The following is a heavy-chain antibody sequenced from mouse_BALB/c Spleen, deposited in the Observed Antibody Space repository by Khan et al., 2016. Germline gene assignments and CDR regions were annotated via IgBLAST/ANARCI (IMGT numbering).Heavy chain of an antibody. J-gene: IGHJ4*01. CDR2: ISTYNGNT. CDR1: GYTFTAYA. CDR3: ARDDRYFFVYAKDY. V-gene: IGHV1S137*01. Sequence: QVQLKQSGPEVVRPGVPVKISCKGSGYTFTAYAMHWVKQIHAKSLEWIGVISTYNGNTNYTQKFKGKATMTVDKSTSTACMDLARMTSGDSAIYYCARDDRYFFVYAKDYWGPGTSVTVSS. D-gene: IGHD2-3*01.